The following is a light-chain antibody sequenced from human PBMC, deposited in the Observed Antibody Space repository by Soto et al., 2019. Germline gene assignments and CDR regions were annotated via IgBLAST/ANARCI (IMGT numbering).Light chain of an antibody. V-gene: IGLV2-14*01. CDR2: DVS. J-gene: IGLJ1*01. CDR1: SSDVGGYKY. CDR3: SSYTSSSTPYV. Sequence: QSALTQPASVSGSPGQSITISCTGSSSDVGGYKYVSWYKQYPGKVPKLMIYDVSNRPSGVSNRFSGSKSGNTASLTISGLQAEDEADYYCSSYTSSSTPYVFGTGTKLTVL.